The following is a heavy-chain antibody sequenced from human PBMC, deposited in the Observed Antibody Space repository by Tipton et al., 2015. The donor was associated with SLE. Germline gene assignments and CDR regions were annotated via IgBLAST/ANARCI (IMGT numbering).Heavy chain of an antibody. CDR2: IKQDGSEK. Sequence: SLRLSCAPSGFTFSSYWMSWVRQAPGKGLEWVANIKQDGSEKYYVDSVKGRFTISRDNAKNSLYLQMNSLRAEDTAVYYCARDGLAWAYYYYMDVWGKGTTVTVSS. CDR3: ARDGLAWAYYYYMDV. V-gene: IGHV3-7*01. J-gene: IGHJ6*03. CDR1: GFTFSSYW. D-gene: IGHD6-19*01.